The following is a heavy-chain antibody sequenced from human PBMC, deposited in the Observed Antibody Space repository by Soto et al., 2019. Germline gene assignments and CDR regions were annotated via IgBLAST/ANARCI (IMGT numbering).Heavy chain of an antibody. D-gene: IGHD2-8*02. Sequence: SETLSLTCTVSGVSISSGGYYWTWIRQHPQKGLEWIGHIYYSGSTYYNPSLNSRVTISVDTSKNQFSLKLTSVTAADTAVYYCARDKITGLFDYWGQGTLVTVSS. CDR3: ARDKITGLFDY. V-gene: IGHV4-31*03. J-gene: IGHJ4*02. CDR1: GVSISSGGYY. CDR2: IYYSGST.